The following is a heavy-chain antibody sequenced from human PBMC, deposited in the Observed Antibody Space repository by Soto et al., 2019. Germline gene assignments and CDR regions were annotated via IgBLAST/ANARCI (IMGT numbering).Heavy chain of an antibody. CDR2: ISAYNGNT. J-gene: IGHJ4*02. V-gene: IGHV1-18*01. D-gene: IGHD1-7*01. CDR3: ARDSGTGTIEGY. CDR1: GYSFTSYG. Sequence: PGESLKISCKGSGYSFTSYGISWVRQAPGQGLEWMGWISAYNGNTNYAQKLQGRVTMTTDTSTSTAYMELRSLRSDDTAVYYCARDSGTGTIEGYWGQGTLVTVSS.